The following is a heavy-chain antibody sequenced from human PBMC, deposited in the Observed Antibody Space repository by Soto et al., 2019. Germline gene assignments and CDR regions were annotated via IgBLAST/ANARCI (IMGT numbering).Heavy chain of an antibody. Sequence: XSVKVSCKASGYTFTSYDIYWVRQATGQGLEWMGWMNPNTGNSAYAQKFQGRVTVTSDTSINTVHMELNSLRSEDTAVYYCARRAETNGWNGFGADKYYFDFWGQGTLVTVSS. CDR2: MNPNTGNS. J-gene: IGHJ4*02. CDR1: GYTFTSYD. CDR3: ARRAETNGWNGFGADKYYFDF. V-gene: IGHV1-8*01. D-gene: IGHD1-1*01.